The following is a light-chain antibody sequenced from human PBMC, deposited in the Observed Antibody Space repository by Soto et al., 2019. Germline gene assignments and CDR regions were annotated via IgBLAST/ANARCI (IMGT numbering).Light chain of an antibody. Sequence: QSVLTQPPSASGTPGQRVTISCSGTSFNIGRNPVNWFQQLPGTAPKLLIYTNYQRPSGVADRFSGSRSSTSASLAIIGLQCDDEGDYYCAACDDSLNAWVFGGRTKVTVL. CDR2: TNY. CDR1: SFNIGRNP. V-gene: IGLV1-44*01. CDR3: AACDDSLNAWV. J-gene: IGLJ3*02.